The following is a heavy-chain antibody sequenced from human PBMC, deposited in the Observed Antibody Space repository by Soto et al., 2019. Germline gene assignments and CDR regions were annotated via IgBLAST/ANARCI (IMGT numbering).Heavy chain of an antibody. D-gene: IGHD3-16*01. CDR1: GFTFSRYW. CDR2: INSAGSGT. J-gene: IGHJ6*01. CDR3: ASNYAYAEGYFWYGMDV. Sequence: EVQLVESGGGLVLPGGSLRLSCAASGFTFSRYWMHWVHQAPGKGLVWVSRINSAGSGTHYADSVKGRFTISRDNAKNTVYLHMNSLRAEDTAVYYCASNYAYAEGYFWYGMDVW. V-gene: IGHV3-74*01.